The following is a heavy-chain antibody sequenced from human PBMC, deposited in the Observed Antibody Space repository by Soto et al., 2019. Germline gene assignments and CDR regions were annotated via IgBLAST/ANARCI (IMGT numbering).Heavy chain of an antibody. CDR3: AAYYDFWSGYSPDLNWFDP. CDR2: IYYSGST. J-gene: IGHJ5*02. Sequence: TSETLSLTCTVSGGSISSGDYYWSWIRQPPGKGLEWIGYIYYSGSTYYNPSLKSRVTISVDTSKNQFSLKLSSVTAADTAVYYCAAYYDFWSGYSPDLNWFDPWGQGTLVTVSS. D-gene: IGHD3-3*01. CDR1: GGSISSGDYY. V-gene: IGHV4-30-4*01.